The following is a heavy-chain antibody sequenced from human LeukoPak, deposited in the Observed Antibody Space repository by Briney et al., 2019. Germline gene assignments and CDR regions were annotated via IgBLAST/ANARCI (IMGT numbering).Heavy chain of an antibody. CDR3: ARGSLGELSYYYYGMDV. J-gene: IGHJ6*02. CDR2: MNPNSGNT. CDR1: GYTFTGYY. Sequence: ASVKVSCKASGYTFTGYYMHWVRQATGQGLEWMGWMNPNSGNTGYAQKFQGRVTMTRNTSISTAYMELSRLRSDDTAVYYCARGSLGELSYYYYGMDVWGQGTTVTVSS. D-gene: IGHD3-10*01. V-gene: IGHV1-8*02.